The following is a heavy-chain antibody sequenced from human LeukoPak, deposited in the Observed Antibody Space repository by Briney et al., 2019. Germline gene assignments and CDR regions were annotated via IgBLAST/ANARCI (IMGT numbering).Heavy chain of an antibody. CDR2: IKEDGSAS. J-gene: IGHJ4*02. CDR3: ARRSTADC. CDR1: GFTFSNYW. D-gene: IGHD5-18*01. Sequence: GGSLRLSCAGSGFTFSNYWMTWVRQAPGKGLEWVANIKEDGSASYSVDSVKGRFTISRDNAKNSLYLQLNSLRAEDTAVYYCARRSTADCWGQGTLVTVSS. V-gene: IGHV3-7*01.